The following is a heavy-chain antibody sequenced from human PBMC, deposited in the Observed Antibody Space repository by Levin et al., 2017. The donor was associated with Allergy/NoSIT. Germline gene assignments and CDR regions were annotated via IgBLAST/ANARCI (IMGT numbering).Heavy chain of an antibody. D-gene: IGHD6-19*01. CDR3: ARVVGIAVAAPDY. CDR1: GYTFTGYY. CDR2: INPNSGGT. V-gene: IGHV1-2*02. Sequence: VASVKVSCKASGYTFTGYYMHWVRQAPGQGLEWMGWINPNSGGTNYAQKFQGRVTMTRDTSISTAYMELSRLRSDDTAVYYCARVVGIAVAAPDYWGQGTLVTVSS. J-gene: IGHJ4*02.